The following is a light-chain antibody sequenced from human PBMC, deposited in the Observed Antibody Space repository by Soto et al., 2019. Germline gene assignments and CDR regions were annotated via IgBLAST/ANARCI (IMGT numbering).Light chain of an antibody. CDR2: GVS. CDR1: QTVSRF. V-gene: IGKV3-11*01. CDR3: QQRFTWPLT. J-gene: IGKJ4*01. Sequence: ETVLTQSPATLSLSPGEGATLSCRASQTVSRFFAWYQQKPGQAPRLLIYGVSNMATGVPARFSGSGSGTDFTLSISSLEPEDSGVYYCQQRFTWPLTFGGGTKVEIK.